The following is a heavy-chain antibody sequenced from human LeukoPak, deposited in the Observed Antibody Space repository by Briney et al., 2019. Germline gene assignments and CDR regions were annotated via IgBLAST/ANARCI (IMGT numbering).Heavy chain of an antibody. V-gene: IGHV3-23*01. CDR3: AKARPGYYHYGMDV. CDR2: ISGSGAVT. Sequence: GGSLRLSCAASGFTFSNYAMSWVRQAPGKGLEWVSAISGSGAVTYYADSVKGRFTISRDNSMYTLYLQMNSLRAEDTAVYYCAKARPGYYHYGMDVWGQGTTVTVS. CDR1: GFTFSNYA. J-gene: IGHJ6*02.